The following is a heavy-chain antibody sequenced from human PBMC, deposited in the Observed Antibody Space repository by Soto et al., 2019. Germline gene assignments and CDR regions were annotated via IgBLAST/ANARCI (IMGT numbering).Heavy chain of an antibody. Sequence: EVQLLESGGGLVQPGGSLRLSCVASGFTFSTYTMSWVRQAPGKGLEWVSVISGSGGSPSYADSVQGRFSISRVNPKNTLYLQMNSLRGEDTAMYYCAKARCSTTNCYVPDYWGQGTLVTVSS. CDR2: ISGSGGSP. V-gene: IGHV3-23*01. CDR3: AKARCSTTNCYVPDY. CDR1: GFTFSTYT. J-gene: IGHJ4*02. D-gene: IGHD2-2*01.